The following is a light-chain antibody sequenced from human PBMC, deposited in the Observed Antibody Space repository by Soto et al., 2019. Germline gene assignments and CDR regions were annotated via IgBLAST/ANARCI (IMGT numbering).Light chain of an antibody. CDR2: RDH. CDR3: AAWDDRLTGWV. CDR1: SSNIESNY. Sequence: QSVLTQTPSTSGTPGQRVTISCSGSSSNIESNYVFWYRRLPGTAPKVLIYRDHQRPSGVPDRCSGSKSGASASLAISGLLSEDEADYFCAAWDDRLTGWVFGGGTKLTVL. J-gene: IGLJ3*02. V-gene: IGLV1-47*01.